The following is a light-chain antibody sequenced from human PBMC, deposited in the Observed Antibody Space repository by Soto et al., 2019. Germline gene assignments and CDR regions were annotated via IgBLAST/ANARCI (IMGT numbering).Light chain of an antibody. CDR1: SSDVGGYNY. CDR2: EVT. J-gene: IGLJ1*01. V-gene: IGLV2-8*01. CDR3: SSYAGSSTYV. Sequence: QSALTQPPSASGSPGQSVTISCTGTSSDVGGYNYVAWFQQHPGKAPKLMIYEVTKRPSGVPDRCSGSKSGNTASLTASGLQAEDEADYYCSSYAGSSTYVFGTGTKLTVL.